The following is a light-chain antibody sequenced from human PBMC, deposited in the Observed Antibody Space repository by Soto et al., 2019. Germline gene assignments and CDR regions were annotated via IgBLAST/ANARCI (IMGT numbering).Light chain of an antibody. J-gene: IGKJ5*01. V-gene: IGKV3-20*01. Sequence: EIVLTQSPGTLSLSPGAGAALSGLASQSVSSTYLGRYQQKPGQAPRLLINGASSRATGIPDRFSGSGSGTDFTLTIRRLEPEDFAVYYCQQYGSSPRTFGQGTRLEI. CDR3: QQYGSSPRT. CDR1: QSVSSTY. CDR2: GAS.